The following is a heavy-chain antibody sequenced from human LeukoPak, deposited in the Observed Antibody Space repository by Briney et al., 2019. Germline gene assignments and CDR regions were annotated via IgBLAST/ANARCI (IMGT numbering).Heavy chain of an antibody. D-gene: IGHD6-19*01. CDR1: GGSFSGYY. CDR3: ARGKWLRRVGFDY. J-gene: IGHJ4*02. CDR2: ISHSGST. V-gene: IGHV4-34*01. Sequence: SETLSLTCAVYGGSFSGYYWSWIRQPPGKGLEWIGEISHSGSTNYNPSLKSRVTISVDTSKNQFSLKLSSVTAADTAVYYCARGKWLRRVGFDYWGQGTLVTVSS.